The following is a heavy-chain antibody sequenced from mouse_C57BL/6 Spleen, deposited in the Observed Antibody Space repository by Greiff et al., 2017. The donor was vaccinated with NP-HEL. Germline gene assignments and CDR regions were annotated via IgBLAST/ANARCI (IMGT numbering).Heavy chain of an antibody. D-gene: IGHD4-1*01. CDR2: ISYDGSN. CDR1: GYSITSGYY. V-gene: IGHV3-6*01. CDR3: ARDHVGAMDY. J-gene: IGHJ4*01. Sequence: DVQLQESGPGLVKPSQSLSLTCSVTGYSITSGYYWNWIRQFPGNKLEWMGYISYDGSNNYNPSLKNRISITRDTSKNQFFLKLNSVTTEDTATYYCARDHVGAMDYWGQGTSVTVSS.